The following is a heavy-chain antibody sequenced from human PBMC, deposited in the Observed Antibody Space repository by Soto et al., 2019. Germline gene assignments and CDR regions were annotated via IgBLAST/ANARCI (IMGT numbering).Heavy chain of an antibody. CDR2: ISYDGSNK. V-gene: IGHV3-30*18. J-gene: IGHJ3*02. CDR3: AKAQHHQWLVMGDAFDI. D-gene: IGHD6-19*01. CDR1: GFTFSSYG. Sequence: QVQLVESGGGVVQPGRSLRLSCAASGFTFSSYGMHWVRQAPGKGLEWVAVISYDGSNKYYADSVKGRFTISRDNSKNTLYLQMNSLRAKDTAVYYCAKAQHHQWLVMGDAFDIWGQGTMVTVSS.